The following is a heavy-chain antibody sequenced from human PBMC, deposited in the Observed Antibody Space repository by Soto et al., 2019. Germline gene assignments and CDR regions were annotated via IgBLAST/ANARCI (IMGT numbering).Heavy chain of an antibody. CDR1: GFTFSSYG. V-gene: IGHV3-23*01. D-gene: IGHD1-7*01. CDR2: SSATGSGR. Sequence: EVQLLESGGGLVQPGGSLTLSCAASGFTFSSYGMTWVRQAPGKGLEWVSFSSATGSGRYYEDSVKGRFTISRDNSKHTLYLQMSGLRADDAAVYYCAKDRRAGGNYGLYSDFWGQGALVIVSS. CDR3: AKDRRAGGNYGLYSDF. J-gene: IGHJ4*02.